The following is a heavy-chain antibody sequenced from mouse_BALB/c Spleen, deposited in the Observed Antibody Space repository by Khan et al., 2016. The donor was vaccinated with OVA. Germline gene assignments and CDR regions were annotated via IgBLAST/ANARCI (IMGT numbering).Heavy chain of an antibody. CDR3: ARLAYYYNSEGFAY. CDR2: ISSGGHYT. V-gene: IGHV5-6*01. J-gene: IGHJ3*01. CDR1: GFTFSTYG. D-gene: IGHD1-1*01. Sequence: EVKLLESGGDLVKPGGSLKLSCAVSGFTFSTYGMSWVRQTPDMRLEWVATISSGGHYTYYPDSVKGRFTISRDNAKNTLYLQMSSLKSEDTAIYYCARLAYYYNSEGFAYWGQGTLVTVSA.